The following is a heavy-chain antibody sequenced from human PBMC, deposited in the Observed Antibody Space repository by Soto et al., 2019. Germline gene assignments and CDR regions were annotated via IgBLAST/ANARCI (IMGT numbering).Heavy chain of an antibody. CDR1: GFTFSSYW. Sequence: GGSLRLSCAASGFTFSSYWMSWVRQAPGKGLEWVANIKQDGSEKYYVDSVKGRFTISRDNAKNSLYLQMNSLRAEDTAVYYCARDEDYGGNSGYYYYGMDVWGQGTTVTVSS. J-gene: IGHJ6*02. CDR3: ARDEDYGGNSGYYYYGMDV. D-gene: IGHD4-17*01. V-gene: IGHV3-7*03. CDR2: IKQDGSEK.